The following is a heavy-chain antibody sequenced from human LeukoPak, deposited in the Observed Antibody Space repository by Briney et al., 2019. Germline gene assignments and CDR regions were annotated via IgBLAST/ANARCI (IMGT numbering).Heavy chain of an antibody. J-gene: IGHJ4*02. V-gene: IGHV3-9*01. CDR2: ISWNSGSI. CDR3: AGHGGYSSSHEFDY. CDR1: GFTFDDYA. Sequence: PGRSLRLSCAASGFTFDDYAMHWVRQAPGKGLEWVSGISWNSGSIGYADSVKGRFTISRDNAKNSLYLQMNSLRAEDTAVYYCAGHGGYSSSHEFDYWGQGTLVTVSS. D-gene: IGHD6-6*01.